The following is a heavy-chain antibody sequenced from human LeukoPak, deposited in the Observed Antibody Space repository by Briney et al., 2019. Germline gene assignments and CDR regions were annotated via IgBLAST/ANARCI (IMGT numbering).Heavy chain of an antibody. J-gene: IGHJ4*02. CDR3: ARDFCSGGSCYIDY. Sequence: PGGSLRLSCAASGFTFSSYAMHWVRQAPGKGLEWVAVISYDGSNKYYADSVKGRFTISRDNSKNTLYLQMNSLRAEDTAVYYCARDFCSGGSCYIDYWGQGTLVTVSS. V-gene: IGHV3-30*04. CDR2: ISYDGSNK. CDR1: GFTFSSYA. D-gene: IGHD2-15*01.